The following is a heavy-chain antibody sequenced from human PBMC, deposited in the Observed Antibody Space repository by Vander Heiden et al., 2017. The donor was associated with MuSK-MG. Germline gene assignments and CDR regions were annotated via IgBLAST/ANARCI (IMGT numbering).Heavy chain of an antibody. CDR2: ISYDGSNK. V-gene: IGHV3-30*18. CDR1: GFTFRSYG. J-gene: IGHJ5*02. CDR3: AKGYYGDIWFDP. D-gene: IGHD3-3*01. Sequence: QVPLVESGGGVVQPGRSLRLSCAASGFTFRSYGIHWVRQAPGKGLEWVAVISYDGSNKYYADSVKGRFTISRDNSKNTVYLQMNSLRAEDTAVYYCAKGYYGDIWFDPWAREPWSPSPQ.